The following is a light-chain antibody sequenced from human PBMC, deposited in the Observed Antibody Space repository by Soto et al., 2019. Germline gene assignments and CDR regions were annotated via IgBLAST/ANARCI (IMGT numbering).Light chain of an antibody. CDR3: QQYNNWPPYT. CDR1: QIVSSN. Sequence: EIVMTQSPATLSVSPGERATLSCRASQIVSSNLAWYQQKPGQAPRLLIYGASTRATGIPARFSGSGSGTEFTTPISSLQSADVAVFYCQQYNNWPPYTFGQGTKVEIK. CDR2: GAS. V-gene: IGKV3-15*01. J-gene: IGKJ1*01.